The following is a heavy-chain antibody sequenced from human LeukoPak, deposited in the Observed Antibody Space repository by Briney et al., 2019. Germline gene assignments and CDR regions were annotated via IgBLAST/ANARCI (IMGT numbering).Heavy chain of an antibody. CDR2: IYHSGST. V-gene: IGHV4-4*02. D-gene: IGHD1-26*01. CDR3: ARGGYSGSYFKGKQAFDI. J-gene: IGHJ3*02. Sequence: GSLRLSCTASGFIFSTYNMNWVRQPPGKGLEWVGEIYHSGSTNYNPSLKSRVTISVDKSKNQFSLKLSSVTAADTAVYYCARGGYSGSYFKGKQAFDIWGQGTMVTVSS. CDR1: GFIFSTYNM.